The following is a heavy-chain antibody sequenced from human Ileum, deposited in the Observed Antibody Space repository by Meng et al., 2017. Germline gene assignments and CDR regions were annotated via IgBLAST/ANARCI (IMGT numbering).Heavy chain of an antibody. J-gene: IGHJ4*02. CDR1: ASAPITSGVG. Sequence: KESCAPWSKPPAPPPPPRTCAASAPITSGVGVWWRRQPPGKALVWFALLYWDDDKRYNPPLQSRIIITTATTTNQVFLKMPNMNPVDTATYYCAPRAAPYYDSENYDNLFDSWGQGTLVTVSS. CDR2: LYWDDDK. D-gene: IGHD3-10*01. V-gene: IGHV2-5*02. CDR3: APRAAPYYDSENYDNLFDS.